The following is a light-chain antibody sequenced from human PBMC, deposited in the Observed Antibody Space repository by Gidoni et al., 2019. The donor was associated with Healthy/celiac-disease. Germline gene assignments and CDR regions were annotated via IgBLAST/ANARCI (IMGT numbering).Light chain of an antibody. V-gene: IGKV3-20*01. CDR2: GAS. CDR1: QSVSSSY. Sequence: EIVLTPSPGTLSLSPGERATLPCRASQSVSSSYLAWYQQKPAQAPRLLIYGASSRATGIPDRFSGSGSGTDFTLTISRLEPEDFAVYYCQQYGSSPTWTFGQGTKVEIK. CDR3: QQYGSSPTWT. J-gene: IGKJ1*01.